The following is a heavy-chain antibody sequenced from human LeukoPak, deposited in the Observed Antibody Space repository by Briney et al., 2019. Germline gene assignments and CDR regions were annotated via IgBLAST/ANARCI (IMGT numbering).Heavy chain of an antibody. D-gene: IGHD5-24*01. CDR1: GGSISSGSYY. CDR2: IYTSGST. V-gene: IGHV4-61*02. Sequence: PSETLSLTCTVSGGSISSGSYYWSWIRQPAGTGLEWIGRIYTSGSTNYNPSLKSRVTISVDTSKNQFSQKLSSVTAADTAVYYCAREQLYRTFIANWFDPWGQGTLVTVSS. CDR3: AREQLYRTFIANWFDP. J-gene: IGHJ5*02.